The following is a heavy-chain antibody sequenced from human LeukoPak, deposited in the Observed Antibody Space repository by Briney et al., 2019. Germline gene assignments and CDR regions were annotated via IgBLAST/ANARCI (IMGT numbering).Heavy chain of an antibody. V-gene: IGHV4-30-2*01. CDR1: GGSISSGGYY. CDR2: IYHSGST. Sequence: PSETLSLTCTVSGGSISSGGYYWSWIRQPPGKGLEWIGYIYHSGSTYYNPSLKSRVTKSVDRSKNQFSLKLSSVTAADTAVYYCARDGRTEFGEFDYWGQGTLVTVSS. CDR3: ARDGRTEFGEFDY. D-gene: IGHD3-10*01. J-gene: IGHJ4*02.